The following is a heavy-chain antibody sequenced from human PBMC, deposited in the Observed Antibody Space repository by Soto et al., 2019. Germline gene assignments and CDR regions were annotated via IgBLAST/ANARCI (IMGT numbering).Heavy chain of an antibody. Sequence: HPGGSLRLSCAASGFTLSGRSVHWVRQAPGKGLVWVSGIDNAGTDSTYADSVKGRFTSSRDNAKNMLYLQMNSLRVEDTAVYYCARGWFGPDVWGKGTTVTVSS. CDR1: GFTLSGRS. V-gene: IGHV3-74*01. D-gene: IGHD3-10*01. CDR3: ARGWFGPDV. J-gene: IGHJ6*04. CDR2: IDNAGTDS.